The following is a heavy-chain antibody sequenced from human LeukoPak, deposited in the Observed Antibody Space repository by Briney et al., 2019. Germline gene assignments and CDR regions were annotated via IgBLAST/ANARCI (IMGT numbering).Heavy chain of an antibody. J-gene: IGHJ4*02. Sequence: GGSLRLSCAASGFTFDDYGMTWVRQAPGKGLEWVSSINWRGGGTTYADSVKGRFTISRDNAKNSLFLQMDSLRAEDTALYFCARVRAWELHEYFDHWGQGTLVTLSS. V-gene: IGHV3-20*04. CDR1: GFTFDDYG. CDR3: ARVRAWELHEYFDH. CDR2: INWRGGGT. D-gene: IGHD1-26*01.